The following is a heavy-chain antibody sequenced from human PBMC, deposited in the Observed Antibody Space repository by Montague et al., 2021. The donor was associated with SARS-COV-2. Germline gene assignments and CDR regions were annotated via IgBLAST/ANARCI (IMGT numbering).Heavy chain of an antibody. CDR3: ARDATMIRGVRRDYYYDYGMDV. CDR1: GDSVSSNSAA. Sequence: CAISGDSVSSNSAAWNWITQSPSRGLEWLGRTYYKSRWYNDYAVSLRSRITINADTSKNQFSLQLNSVTPEDTGVYYCARDATMIRGVRRDYYYDYGMDVWGQGTTVTVSS. V-gene: IGHV6-1*01. CDR2: TYYKSRWYN. J-gene: IGHJ6*02. D-gene: IGHD3-10*01.